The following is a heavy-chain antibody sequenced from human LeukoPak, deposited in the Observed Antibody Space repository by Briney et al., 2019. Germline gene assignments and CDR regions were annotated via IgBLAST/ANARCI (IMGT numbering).Heavy chain of an antibody. Sequence: ASVKVSCKASGYTFTGYDINWVRQATGQGLEWMGWMNPNSGNTGYAQKFQGRVTMTRNTSISTAYMELSSLRSEDTAVYYCARVFDGYHPRDYWGQGTLVTVSS. V-gene: IGHV1-8*01. CDR3: ARVFDGYHPRDY. D-gene: IGHD5-24*01. CDR1: GYTFTGYD. J-gene: IGHJ4*02. CDR2: MNPNSGNT.